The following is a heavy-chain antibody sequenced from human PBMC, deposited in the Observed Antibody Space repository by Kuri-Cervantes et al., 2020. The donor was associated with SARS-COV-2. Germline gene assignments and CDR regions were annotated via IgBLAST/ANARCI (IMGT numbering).Heavy chain of an antibody. J-gene: IGHJ6*02. Sequence: GESLKISCAASGFTFSNYGMHWVRQAPGKGLEWVAVISYDGSNKYYADSVKGRFTISRDNSKNTLYLQMNSLRAEDTAVYYCAKDIDIVVVPAYYYYYGMDVWGQGTTVTVSS. CDR3: AKDIDIVVVPAYYYYYGMDV. CDR1: GFTFSNYG. V-gene: IGHV3-30*18. D-gene: IGHD2-2*01. CDR2: ISYDGSNK.